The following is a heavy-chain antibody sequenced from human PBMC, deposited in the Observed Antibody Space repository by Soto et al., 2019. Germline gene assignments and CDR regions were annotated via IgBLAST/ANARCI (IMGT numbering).Heavy chain of an antibody. CDR1: GFTFSSYS. D-gene: IGHD3-3*01. J-gene: IGHJ5*02. CDR2: ISSSSSYI. Sequence: SLRLSCAASGFTFSSYSMNWVRQAPGKGLEWVSSISSSSSYIYYADSVKGRFTISRDNAKNSLYLQMNSLRAEDTAVYYCARDTLPPTYYDFWSGSNWFDPWGQGTLVTVSS. CDR3: ARDTLPPTYYDFWSGSNWFDP. V-gene: IGHV3-21*01.